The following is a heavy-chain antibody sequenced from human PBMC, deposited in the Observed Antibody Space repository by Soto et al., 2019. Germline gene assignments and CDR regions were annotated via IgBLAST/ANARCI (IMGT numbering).Heavy chain of an antibody. CDR2: INPNSGGT. Sequence: ASVKVSCKASGFTFTGHYIHWVRQAPGQGLEWMGWINPNSGGTSYAQKFQGRVTMTRDTSITTAYMGLSGLSSDDTAVYYCAKSGSLFRPSLGYFDYWGQGTMVTVS. V-gene: IGHV1-2*02. D-gene: IGHD1-26*01. CDR1: GFTFTGHY. CDR3: AKSGSLFRPSLGYFDY. J-gene: IGHJ4*02.